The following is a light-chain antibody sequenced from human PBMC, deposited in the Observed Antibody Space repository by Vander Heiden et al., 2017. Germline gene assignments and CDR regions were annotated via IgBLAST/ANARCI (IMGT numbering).Light chain of an antibody. Sequence: SYVLTHPPSVSVAPGRTARITCGGNSIGSKSVHWYQQKPGQAPVLVVFDDDDRRPGIPERFSGSNSGNTATLTISRVEAGDEADYYCQVWDSRSDHVVFGGGTKLSVL. V-gene: IGLV3-21*02. J-gene: IGLJ2*01. CDR1: SIGSKS. CDR3: QVWDSRSDHVV. CDR2: DDD.